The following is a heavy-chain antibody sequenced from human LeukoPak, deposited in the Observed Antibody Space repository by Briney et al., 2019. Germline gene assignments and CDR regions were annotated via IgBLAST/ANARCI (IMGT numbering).Heavy chain of an antibody. Sequence: SETLSLTCAVYGGSFSGYYWSWIRQPPGKGLEWIGEINHSGSTNYNPSLKSRVTISVDTSKNQLSLQLNSVTPEDTAVYYCARVSVAGSFDYWGQGTLVTVSS. D-gene: IGHD6-19*01. J-gene: IGHJ4*02. V-gene: IGHV4-34*01. CDR3: ARVSVAGSFDY. CDR1: GGSFSGYY. CDR2: INHSGST.